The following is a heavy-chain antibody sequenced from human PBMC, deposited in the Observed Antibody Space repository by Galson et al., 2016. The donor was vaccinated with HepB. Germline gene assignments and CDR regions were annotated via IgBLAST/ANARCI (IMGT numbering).Heavy chain of an antibody. D-gene: IGHD3-22*01. V-gene: IGHV3-23*01. CDR1: GFTFGSYG. CDR3: AKDDDGIGHKSFDY. CDR2: ISAGGDYS. J-gene: IGHJ4*02. Sequence: SLRLSCAASGFTFGSYGMNWVRQAPGKGLAWVSAISAGGDYSHYADSVRGRFTISRDKSKNALYLQMNGLRDEDTALYYCAKDDDGIGHKSFDYWGQGTLVTVSS.